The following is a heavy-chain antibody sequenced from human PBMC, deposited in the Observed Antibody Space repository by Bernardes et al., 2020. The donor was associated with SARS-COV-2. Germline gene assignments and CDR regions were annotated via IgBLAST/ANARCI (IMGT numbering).Heavy chain of an antibody. CDR1: GLRFSSDS. V-gene: IGHV3-64D*06. D-gene: IGHD3-16*02. J-gene: IGHJ4*02. Sequence: GGSLRLSCSASGLRFSSDSMHWVRQAPGKGLEYVSGISSNGGSTYYADSVKGRFTISRDNSKNMLYLQMSSLRTEDTAVYYCGGGYDYLWGSYRATFDYWGQGTLVTVSA. CDR2: ISSNGGST. CDR3: GGGYDYLWGSYRATFDY.